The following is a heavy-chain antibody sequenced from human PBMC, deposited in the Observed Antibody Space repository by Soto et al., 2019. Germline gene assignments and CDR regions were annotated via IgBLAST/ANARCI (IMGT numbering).Heavy chain of an antibody. J-gene: IGHJ6*03. CDR1: GFTFSNYW. CDR3: ARGDCVGGTCYSLAGSFYYYMDV. D-gene: IGHD2-15*01. CDR2: INSDGSVS. Sequence: EVQLVESGGGLVQPGGSLRLSCAASGFTFSNYWMYWVRQAPGKGLEWVSRINSDGSVSSYADSVKGRLTISRDNVKNTLYLQMDSLRAEDTALYYCARGDCVGGTCYSLAGSFYYYMDVWSKGTTVTVFS. V-gene: IGHV3-74*02.